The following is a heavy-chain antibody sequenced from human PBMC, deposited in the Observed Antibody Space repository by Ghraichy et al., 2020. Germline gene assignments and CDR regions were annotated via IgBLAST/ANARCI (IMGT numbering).Heavy chain of an antibody. V-gene: IGHV3-21*01. CDR1: GFTFSSYS. D-gene: IGHD2-2*01. J-gene: IGHJ6*03. Sequence: GESLNISCAASGFTFSSYSMDWVRQAPGKGLEWVSSISISSSYIYYADSVKGRFTISRDNAKNSLYLQMNSLRAEDTAVYYCAGSCSSTSCSDYYYYYMDVWGKGTTVTVSS. CDR2: ISISSSYI. CDR3: AGSCSSTSCSDYYYYYMDV.